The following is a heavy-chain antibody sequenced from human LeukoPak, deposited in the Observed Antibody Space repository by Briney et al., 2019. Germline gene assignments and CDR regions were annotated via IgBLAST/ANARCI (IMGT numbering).Heavy chain of an antibody. D-gene: IGHD6-13*01. Sequence: PSETLSLTCTVSGGSISSYYWSWIRQPPGKGLEWIGYIYYSGSTNYNPSLKSRVTISVDTSKNQFSLKLSSVTAADTAVYYCARELAAAGSYYYYMDVRGKGTTVTVSS. J-gene: IGHJ6*03. CDR3: ARELAAAGSYYYYMDV. CDR2: IYYSGST. CDR1: GGSISSYY. V-gene: IGHV4-59*01.